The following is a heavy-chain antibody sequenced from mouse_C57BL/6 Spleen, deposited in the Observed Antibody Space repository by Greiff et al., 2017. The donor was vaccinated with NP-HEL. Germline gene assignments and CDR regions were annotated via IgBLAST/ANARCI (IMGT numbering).Heavy chain of an antibody. CDR2: IHPNSGST. D-gene: IGHD2-4*01. J-gene: IGHJ4*01. CDR1: GYTFTSYW. Sequence: QVQLQQPGAELVKPGASVKLSCKASGYTFTSYWMHWVKQRPGQGLEWIGMIHPNSGSTNYNEKFKSKATLTVEKSSSTAYMQLSSLTSEDSAVYYCARSHDYDVYYAMDYWGQGTSVTVSS. CDR3: ARSHDYDVYYAMDY. V-gene: IGHV1-64*01.